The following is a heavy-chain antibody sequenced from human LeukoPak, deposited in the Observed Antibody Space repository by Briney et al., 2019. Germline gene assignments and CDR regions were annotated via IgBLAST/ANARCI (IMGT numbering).Heavy chain of an antibody. V-gene: IGHV3-48*01. CDR1: GFTFSNYN. J-gene: IGHJ3*02. D-gene: IGHD2-2*03. CDR2: ISSSSSTK. Sequence: GGSLRLSCAASGFTFSNYNMNWVRQAPGKGLEWVSYISSSSSTKNYADSVKGRFTVSRDSAWNSLYLQMNSLRAEDTAVYYCARLMDRARRDAFDIWGQGTMVTVSS. CDR3: ARLMDRARRDAFDI.